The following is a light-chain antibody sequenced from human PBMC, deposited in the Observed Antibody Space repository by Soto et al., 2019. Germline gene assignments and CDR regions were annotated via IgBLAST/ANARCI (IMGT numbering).Light chain of an antibody. CDR1: QSVLHSTNSKNY. Sequence: DIVMTQSPDSLAVSLGERATLNCKSSQSVLHSTNSKNYLAWYQQRPGQPPKLLIYWASTRESGVPDRFSGSGSGTDVTLTSSRLQAEDVAVYYCQQYYNTPFTFGPGTKVDIK. J-gene: IGKJ3*01. CDR2: WAS. CDR3: QQYYNTPFT. V-gene: IGKV4-1*01.